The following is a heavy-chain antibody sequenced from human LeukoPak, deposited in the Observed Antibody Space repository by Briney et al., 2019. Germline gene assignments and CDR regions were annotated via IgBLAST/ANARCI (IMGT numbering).Heavy chain of an antibody. D-gene: IGHD3-10*01. CDR2: IYHSGRT. CDR1: GGSFSGYY. J-gene: IGHJ4*02. CDR3: ANVRGVILGRFDY. Sequence: SETLSLTCAVYGGSFSGYYWSWIRQPPGKGLEWIGSIYHSGRTFYNPSLKSRVTISVDTSKNQFSLKMSYVTAADAAVYYCANVRGVILGRFDYWGQGTLVTVSS. V-gene: IGHV4-34*03.